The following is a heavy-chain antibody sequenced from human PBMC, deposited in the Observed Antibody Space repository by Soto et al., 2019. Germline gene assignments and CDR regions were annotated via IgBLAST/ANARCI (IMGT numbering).Heavy chain of an antibody. D-gene: IGHD1-26*01. CDR2: INPDSGGT. CDR1: GYTFTGYY. V-gene: IGHV1-2*06. CDR3: AKDGYRTWEVLPEYLHY. Sequence: VASVKVSCKTSGYTFTGYYIHWVRQAPGQGLEWMGRINPDSGGTNYAQKFQGRVTMTRDRSTSTAYMELHSLRSDDTAVFYCAKDGYRTWEVLPEYLHYWGQGTLVTVSS. J-gene: IGHJ1*01.